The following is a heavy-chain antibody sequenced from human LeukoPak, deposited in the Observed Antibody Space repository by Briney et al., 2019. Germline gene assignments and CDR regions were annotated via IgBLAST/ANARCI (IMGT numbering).Heavy chain of an antibody. CDR1: GGSISSGDYY. D-gene: IGHD2-15*01. J-gene: IGHJ4*02. V-gene: IGHV4-30-4*01. Sequence: SQTLSLTCTVSGGSISSGDYYWSWIRQPPGKGLEWIGYIYYSGGTYYNPSLKSRVTISVDTSKNQFSLKLSSVTAADTAVYYCARDVVVVAAFDYWGQGTLVTVSS. CDR2: IYYSGGT. CDR3: ARDVVVVAAFDY.